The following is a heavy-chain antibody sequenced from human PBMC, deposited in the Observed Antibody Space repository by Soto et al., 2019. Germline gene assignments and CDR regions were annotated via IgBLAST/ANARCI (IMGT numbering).Heavy chain of an antibody. CDR2: MNPNSGNT. CDR3: ASSQNCSGGSCSDY. V-gene: IGHV1-8*01. J-gene: IGHJ4*02. D-gene: IGHD2-15*01. Sequence: QVQLVQSGAEVKKPGASVKVSCKASGYTFTSYDINWVRQATGQGLEWMGWMNPNSGNTGYAQKFQGRVTMTRNTSIRTAYLELSSLRSEDTAVYYCASSQNCSGGSCSDYWGQGTLVTVSS. CDR1: GYTFTSYD.